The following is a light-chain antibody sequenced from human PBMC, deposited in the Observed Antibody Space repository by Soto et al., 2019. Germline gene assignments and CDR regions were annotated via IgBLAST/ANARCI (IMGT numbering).Light chain of an antibody. CDR1: QAISNY. J-gene: IGKJ1*01. CDR3: QHYNSASWT. Sequence: RMSESASAFAASTGGGGTITCRASQAISNYLAWYQQKPGKVPKLLIYAASTLKSGVPSRFSGSGSGTDFTLTISSLQPEDVATYYCQHYNSASWTFGQGTKVDIK. V-gene: IGKV1-27*01. CDR2: AAS.